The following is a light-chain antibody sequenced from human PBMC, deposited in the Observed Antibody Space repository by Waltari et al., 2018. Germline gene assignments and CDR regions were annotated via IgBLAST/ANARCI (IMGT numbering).Light chain of an antibody. J-gene: IGLJ3*02. V-gene: IGLV2-11*01. CDR1: SSDVGGYYY. CDR2: DVT. CDR3: CSYADSYTAV. Sequence: QSALTQPRSVSGSPGQSVTIPCTGTSSDVGGYYYFSWYQQHPGKAPKLMLYDVTKRPSGVPGRFSGSKSGNTASLTISGLQAEDEADYYCCSYADSYTAVFGGGTTLTVL.